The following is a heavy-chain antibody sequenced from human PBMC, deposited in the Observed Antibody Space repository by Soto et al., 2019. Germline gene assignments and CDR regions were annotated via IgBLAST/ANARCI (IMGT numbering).Heavy chain of an antibody. CDR2: IIPIFGTA. J-gene: IGHJ4*02. CDR1: GGTFSSYA. D-gene: IGHD1-7*01. CDR3: ASSRKAGTPPNY. Sequence: SVKVSCKASGGTFSSYAISWVRQAPGQGLEWMGGIIPIFGTANYAQKFQGRVTITADESTSTAYMELSSLRSEDTAVYYCASSRKAGTPPNYWGQGTLVTVSS. V-gene: IGHV1-69*13.